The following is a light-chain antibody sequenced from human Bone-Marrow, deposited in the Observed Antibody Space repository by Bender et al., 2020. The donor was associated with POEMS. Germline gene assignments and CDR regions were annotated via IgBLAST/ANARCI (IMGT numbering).Light chain of an antibody. CDR1: NTNIFTYS. V-gene: IGLV1-44*01. J-gene: IGLJ3*02. CDR2: SNN. Sequence: QSVLTQPPSASGTPGQWVSISCSGSNTNIFTYSVNWYQHLPGTAPRLLIYSNNQRPSGISERFTGSKSGTSASLAISGLQFEDEADYYCCSYAGGNTWVFGGGTKLTVL. CDR3: CSYAGGNTWV.